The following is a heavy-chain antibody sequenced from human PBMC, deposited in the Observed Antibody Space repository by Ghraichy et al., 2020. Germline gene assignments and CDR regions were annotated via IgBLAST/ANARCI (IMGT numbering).Heavy chain of an antibody. CDR3: ARDQTGDNAFDI. CDR2: INHRGNT. D-gene: IGHD7-27*01. V-gene: IGHV4-34*01. CDR1: GGPFSGYY. Sequence: SQTLSLTCAVYGGPFSGYYWSWIRQPPGKGLEWIGGINHRGNTNYNPSLKSRVTISVDTSKNQFFLKMSSVTAADTAVYYCARDQTGDNAFDIWGQGTMVSVSS. J-gene: IGHJ3*02.